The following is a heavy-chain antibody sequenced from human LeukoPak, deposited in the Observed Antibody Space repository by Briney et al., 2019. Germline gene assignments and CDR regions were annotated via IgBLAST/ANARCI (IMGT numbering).Heavy chain of an antibody. Sequence: GGSLRLSCAASRFSFSAYPMGWVRRAPGRGLEWVSAISGSGGSTYYADSVKGRFTISRDNSKNTLYLQMNSLRAEDTAVYYCAKGSSHFDYWGQGTLVTVSS. CDR2: ISGSGGST. V-gene: IGHV3-23*01. CDR3: AKGSSHFDY. D-gene: IGHD1-26*01. CDR1: RFSFSAYP. J-gene: IGHJ4*02.